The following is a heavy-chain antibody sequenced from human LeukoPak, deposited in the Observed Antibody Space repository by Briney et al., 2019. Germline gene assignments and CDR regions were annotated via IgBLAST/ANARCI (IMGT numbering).Heavy chain of an antibody. Sequence: GGSLRLSCAASGFPFSTYAMNWGRQAPGKGLEWVSVITGSGGFTQYADSVKGRFTISRDNSKNTVYLQMNSLRVEDTALYYCVRSLDYWGQGTLVTVSS. J-gene: IGHJ4*02. CDR3: VRSLDY. CDR1: GFPFSTYA. V-gene: IGHV3-23*01. CDR2: ITGSGGFT.